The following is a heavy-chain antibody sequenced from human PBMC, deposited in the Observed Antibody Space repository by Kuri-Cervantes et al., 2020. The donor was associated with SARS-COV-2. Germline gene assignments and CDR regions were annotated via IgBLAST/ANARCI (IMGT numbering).Heavy chain of an antibody. V-gene: IGHV4-34*01. D-gene: IGHD3-3*01. Sequence: GSLRLSCAVYGGSFSGYYWSRIRQPPGKGLEWIGEINHSGSTNYNPSLKSRVTISVDTSKDQFSLKLSSVTAADTAVYYCASSDFWSGHYYFDYWGQGTLVTVSS. CDR3: ASSDFWSGHYYFDY. CDR2: INHSGST. J-gene: IGHJ4*02. CDR1: GGSFSGYY.